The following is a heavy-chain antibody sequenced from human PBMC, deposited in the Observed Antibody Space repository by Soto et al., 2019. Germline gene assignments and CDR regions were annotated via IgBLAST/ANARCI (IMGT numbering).Heavy chain of an antibody. Sequence: GGSLRLSCAASGFTFSSYSMNWVRQAPGKGLEWVSSISSSSSYIYYADSVKGRFTISRDNAKNSLYLQMNSLRAEDTAVYYCARDLVYSYGYTADGMDVWGQGTTVTVSS. D-gene: IGHD5-18*01. CDR1: GFTFSSYS. V-gene: IGHV3-21*01. CDR3: ARDLVYSYGYTADGMDV. CDR2: ISSSSSYI. J-gene: IGHJ6*02.